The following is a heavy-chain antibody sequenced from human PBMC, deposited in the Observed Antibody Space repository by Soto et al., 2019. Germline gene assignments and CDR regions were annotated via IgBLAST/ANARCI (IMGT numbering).Heavy chain of an antibody. CDR1: GGSISSSSYY. CDR2: IYYSGST. Sequence: SETLSLTCTVSGGSISSSSYYWGWIRQPPGKGLEWIGSIYYSGSTYYNPSLKSRVTISVDTSKNQFSLKLSSVTAADTAVYYCARHIPSLPYYYGSGSYYNNIIDFWGQGTLVTVSS. J-gene: IGHJ4*02. D-gene: IGHD3-10*01. CDR3: ARHIPSLPYYYGSGSYYNNIIDF. V-gene: IGHV4-39*01.